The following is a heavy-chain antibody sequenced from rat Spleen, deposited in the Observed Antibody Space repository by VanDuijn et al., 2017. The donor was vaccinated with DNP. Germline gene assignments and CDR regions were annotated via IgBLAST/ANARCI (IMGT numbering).Heavy chain of an antibody. CDR3: IRDRPNYGGYSDIWFAY. J-gene: IGHJ3*01. CDR1: GFSLTRDG. Sequence: QVQLKESGPGLVQPSQTLSLTCTVSGFSLTRDGVTWVRQPPGKGLEWLAAMSSGGSTYYNSALKSRLSISRDTSKSQVFLKMNSLQTEDTAIYFCIRDRPNYGGYSDIWFAYWGQGTLVTVSS. CDR2: MSSGGST. V-gene: IGHV2S12*01. D-gene: IGHD1-11*01.